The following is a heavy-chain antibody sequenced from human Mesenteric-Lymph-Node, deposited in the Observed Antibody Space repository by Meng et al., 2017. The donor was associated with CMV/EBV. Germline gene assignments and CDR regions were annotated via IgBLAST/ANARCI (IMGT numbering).Heavy chain of an antibody. CDR1: GGSFSGYY. V-gene: IGHV4-34*01. Sequence: ETLSLTCAVYGGSFSGYYWSWIRQPPGKGLEWIGEINHSGSTNYNPSLKSRVTISVDTSKNQFSLKLSSVTAADTAVYYCARGRGQLGFNWFDPWGQGTLVTVSS. CDR2: INHSGST. CDR3: ARGRGQLGFNWFDP. D-gene: IGHD6-6*01. J-gene: IGHJ5*02.